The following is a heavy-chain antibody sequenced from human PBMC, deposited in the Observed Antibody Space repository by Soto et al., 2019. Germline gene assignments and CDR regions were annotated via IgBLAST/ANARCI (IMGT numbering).Heavy chain of an antibody. D-gene: IGHD2-15*01. J-gene: IGHJ4*02. CDR1: GFNFGGYG. CDR2: ISYDRSNK. Sequence: PGGSLRLSWGAAGFNFGGYGMHWVRQAPGKGLEWVAVISYDRSNKYYADSVKGRFTISRDNSKNTLYLQMNSLRAEDTAVYYFAKVLKKRPGREQAADYWGQGTLVTVSS. CDR3: AKVLKKRPGREQAADY. V-gene: IGHV3-30*18.